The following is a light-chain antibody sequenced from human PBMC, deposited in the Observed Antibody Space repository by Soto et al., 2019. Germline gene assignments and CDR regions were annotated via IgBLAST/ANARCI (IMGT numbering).Light chain of an antibody. Sequence: QSVLTQPPSVSGAPGQSGTISFTWNNSNLGAGYDVHWYQQLPGAAPKLVIFGNRNRPSGVPERFSGSKSGTSASLAITGLQAEDEADYYCQAYDYSLTAFVFGGGTKVTV. CDR2: GNR. CDR1: NSNLGAGYD. CDR3: QAYDYSLTAFV. V-gene: IGLV1-40*01. J-gene: IGLJ3*02.